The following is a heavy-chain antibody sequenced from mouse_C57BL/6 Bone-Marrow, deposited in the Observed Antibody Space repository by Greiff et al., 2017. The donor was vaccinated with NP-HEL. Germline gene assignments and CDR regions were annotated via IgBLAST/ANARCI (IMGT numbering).Heavy chain of an antibody. CDR1: FSLSTSGMGL. V-gene: IGHV8-2*01. CDR2: GNNDNY. D-gene: IGHD2-12*01. CDR3: WRVLSYEAWFAY. J-gene: IGHJ3*01. Sequence: QVTLKVSGPGILQPSQTLSLACTFSGFSLSTSGMGLSWLRTPSGKALEWLASIGNNDNYYNPSLKSRLTISKETSNYQVFLKIHSVDNAAAATYCGAWRVLSYEAWFAYWGQGTLVTVSA.